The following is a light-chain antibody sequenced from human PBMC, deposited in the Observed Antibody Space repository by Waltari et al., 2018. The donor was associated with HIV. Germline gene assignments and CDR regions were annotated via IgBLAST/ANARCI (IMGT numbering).Light chain of an antibody. CDR1: QNVDDK. J-gene: IGKJ4*01. V-gene: IGKV3D-15*01. CDR3: QQYHHWPPLT. Sequence: EIMMTQSPATISVSPGGRVTVSCRASQNVDDKLAWYQQKPGQSPRLLIYHSSVRAAGVPTRFGGAGSATNFTLTITSLQSEDFALYFCQQYHHWPPLTFGGGSRVELK. CDR2: HSS.